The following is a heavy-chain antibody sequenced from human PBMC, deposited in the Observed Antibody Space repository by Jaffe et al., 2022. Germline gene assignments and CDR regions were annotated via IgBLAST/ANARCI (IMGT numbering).Heavy chain of an antibody. CDR3: ARVGGTRSFDY. CDR2: IYYSGST. CDR1: GGSISSYY. D-gene: IGHD1-1*01. J-gene: IGHJ4*02. V-gene: IGHV4-59*01. Sequence: QVQLQESGPGLVKPSETLSLTCTVSGGSISSYYWSWIRQPPGKGLEWIGYIYYSGSTNYNPSLKSRVTISVDTSKNQFSLKLSSVTAADTAVYYCARVGGTRSFDYWGQGTLVTVSS.